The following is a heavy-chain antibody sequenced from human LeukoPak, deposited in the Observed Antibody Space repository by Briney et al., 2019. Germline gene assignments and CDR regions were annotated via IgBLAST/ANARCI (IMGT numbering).Heavy chain of an antibody. CDR2: MNPNSGNT. V-gene: IGHV1-8*03. CDR1: GYTFTTYD. J-gene: IGHJ4*02. D-gene: IGHD6-13*01. CDR3: ATLSILVAMQQLAGRYFDY. Sequence: ASVKVSCKASGYTFTTYDITWVRQATGQGLEWMGWMNPNSGNTAYAQKFQGRVTITRNTSISTAYMELSSLRSEDTAVYYCATLSILVAMQQLAGRYFDYWGQGTLVTVSS.